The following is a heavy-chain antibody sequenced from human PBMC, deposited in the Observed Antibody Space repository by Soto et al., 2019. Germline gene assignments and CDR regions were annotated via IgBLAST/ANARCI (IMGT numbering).Heavy chain of an antibody. V-gene: IGHV3-48*02. CDR2: SSPRGDTI. Sequence: QHGGSMTLSSVAYGFCLANYPINWVRPTQEKGLEWISYSSPRGDTIYYADSVEGRFTISRDNARNSLSLHMSSLRDEDSALYYCAKGPHTNVGWPYYFESWGQGVPVTVSS. J-gene: IGHJ4*02. CDR1: GFCLANYP. CDR3: AKGPHTNVGWPYYFES. D-gene: IGHD6-19*01.